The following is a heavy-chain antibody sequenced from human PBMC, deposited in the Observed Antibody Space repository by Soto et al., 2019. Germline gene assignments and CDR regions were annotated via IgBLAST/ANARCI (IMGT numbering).Heavy chain of an antibody. V-gene: IGHV1-69*01. CDR1: GDTFSSYA. D-gene: IGHD6-6*01. CDR3: ARTLRAARRWGWFDP. Sequence: QVQLVQSGAEVKKPGSSVKVSCKASGDTFSSYAISWVRQAPGQGLEWMGGIIPIFGTANYAQKFQGRVTITADESTSTAYMELSSLRSEDTAVHYCARTLRAARRWGWFDPWGQGTLVTVSS. J-gene: IGHJ5*02. CDR2: IIPIFGTA.